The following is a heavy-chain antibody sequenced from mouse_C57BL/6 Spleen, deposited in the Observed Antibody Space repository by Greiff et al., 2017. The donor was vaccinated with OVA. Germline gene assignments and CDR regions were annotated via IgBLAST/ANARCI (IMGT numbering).Heavy chain of an antibody. CDR1: GYAFSSSW. D-gene: IGHD2-2*01. CDR3: ANYGYDGFDV. J-gene: IGHJ1*03. V-gene: IGHV1-82*01. CDR2: IYPGDGDT. Sequence: QVQLQQSGPELVKPGASVKISCKASGYAFSSSWMNWVKQRPGKGLEWIGRIYPGDGDTNYNGKFKGKATLTADKSSSTAYMQLSSLTSEDSAVYFCANYGYDGFDVWGTGTTVTVSS.